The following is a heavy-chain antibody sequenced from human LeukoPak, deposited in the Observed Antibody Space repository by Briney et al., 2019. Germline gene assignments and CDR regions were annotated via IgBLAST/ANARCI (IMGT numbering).Heavy chain of an antibody. J-gene: IGHJ4*02. CDR2: INHSGSI. CDR1: GGSFSGYY. CDR3: ARRSYNSPFRY. V-gene: IGHV4-34*01. D-gene: IGHD5-24*01. Sequence: PSETLSLTCAVYGGSFSGYYWSWIRQPPGKGLEWIGEINHSGSINYNPSLKSRVTISVDTSKNQFSLRLSSVTAADTAVYYCARRSYNSPFRYWGQGTLVTVSS.